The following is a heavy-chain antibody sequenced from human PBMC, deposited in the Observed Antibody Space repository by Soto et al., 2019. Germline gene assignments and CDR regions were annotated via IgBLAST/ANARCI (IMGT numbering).Heavy chain of an antibody. CDR3: ARSPLAYCGGDCQFDY. CDR2: IYYSGST. D-gene: IGHD2-21*02. J-gene: IGHJ4*02. Sequence: SDTLSLTCTVSGDSISSGDYYWSWIRHPPGKGLEWIGYIYYSGSTNYNPSLKSRVTISVDTSKNQFSLKLSSVTAADTAVYYCARSPLAYCGGDCQFDYWGQGTLVTVSS. CDR1: GDSISSGDYY. V-gene: IGHV4-61*08.